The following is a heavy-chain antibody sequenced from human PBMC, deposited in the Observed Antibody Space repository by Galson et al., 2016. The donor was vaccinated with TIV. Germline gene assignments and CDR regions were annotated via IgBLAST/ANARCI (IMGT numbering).Heavy chain of an antibody. J-gene: IGHJ6*03. V-gene: IGHV1-69*13. CDR2: IIPILGTA. Sequence: SVKVSCKASGGIFTTYAISWVRLAPGQGLEWMGGIIPILGTANCAQKFQGRVTFTADESKSTAYMELTNLQSEDTATYYCARDGGYTVHVYTYYHLEVWGKGTTITVSS. CDR1: GGIFTTYA. D-gene: IGHD5-24*01. CDR3: ARDGGYTVHVYTYYHLEV.